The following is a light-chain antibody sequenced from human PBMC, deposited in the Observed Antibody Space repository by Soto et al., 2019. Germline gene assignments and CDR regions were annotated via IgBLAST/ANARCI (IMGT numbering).Light chain of an antibody. J-gene: IGKJ4*01. V-gene: IGKV3-15*01. Sequence: ETVMTQSPATLSLSPGERATLSCRASQSVSSKLVWYQQKPGQAPRFLIYGASTRATGIPARFRGSGSGTEFNLTIDSLQYEDFEVYYCQQYNDWPQAFGGGNKVEIK. CDR3: QQYNDWPQA. CDR1: QSVSSK. CDR2: GAS.